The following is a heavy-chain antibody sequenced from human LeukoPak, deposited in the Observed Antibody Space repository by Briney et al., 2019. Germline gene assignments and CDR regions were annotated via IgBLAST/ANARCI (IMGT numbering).Heavy chain of an antibody. J-gene: IGHJ5*02. CDR2: IYYSGST. D-gene: IGHD4-17*01. Sequence: SETLSPTCTVSGGSVSSGNYYWSWIRQPPGKGLEWIGYIYYSGSTTNNPSLKSRATISVDTSKNQFSLKLSSVTAAGTAVYYCARLDYGDYNWFDPWGQGTLVTVSS. CDR1: GGSVSSGNYY. V-gene: IGHV4-61*01. CDR3: ARLDYGDYNWFDP.